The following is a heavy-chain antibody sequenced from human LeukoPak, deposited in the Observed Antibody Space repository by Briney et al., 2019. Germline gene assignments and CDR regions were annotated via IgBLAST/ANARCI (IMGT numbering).Heavy chain of an antibody. D-gene: IGHD1-26*01. CDR1: GFTFSSYA. J-gene: IGHJ4*02. CDR3: AKVLVGATKNFDY. Sequence: PGGSLRLSCAASGFTFSSYAMSWVRQAPGKGLEWVSAIGGSGGSTYYADSVKGRFTISRDNSKNTLYLQMNSLRAEDTAVYYCAKVLVGATKNFDYWGQGTLVTVSS. V-gene: IGHV3-23*01. CDR2: IGGSGGST.